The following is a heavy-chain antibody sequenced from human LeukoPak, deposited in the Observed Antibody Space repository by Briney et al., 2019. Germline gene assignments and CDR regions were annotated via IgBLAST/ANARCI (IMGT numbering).Heavy chain of an antibody. CDR2: ISSSSSYI. Sequence: PGGSLRLSCAASGFTFSSYSMNWVRQAPGKGLEWVSSISSSSSYIYYADSVKGRFTISRDNAKNSLYLQMNSLRAEDTAVYYCARDQRILTGYSYYYYYMDVWGKGTTVTVSS. D-gene: IGHD3-9*01. CDR3: ARDQRILTGYSYYYYYMDV. V-gene: IGHV3-21*01. J-gene: IGHJ6*03. CDR1: GFTFSSYS.